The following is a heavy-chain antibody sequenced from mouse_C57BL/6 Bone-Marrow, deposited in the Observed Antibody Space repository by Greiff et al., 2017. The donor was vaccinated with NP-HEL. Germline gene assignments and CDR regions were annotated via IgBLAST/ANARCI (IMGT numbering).Heavy chain of an antibody. CDR1: GYTFTSYW. CDR2: IDPSDSET. CDR3: ARRATAGWFAY. Sequence: QVQLKQPGAELVRPGSSVKLSCKASGYTFTSYWMHWVKQRPIQGLEWIGKIDPSDSETHYNQKFTVKATLTVDKSSSTAYMQLSSLTSEDSAVYYCARRATAGWFAYWGQGTLVTVSA. D-gene: IGHD1-2*01. J-gene: IGHJ3*01. V-gene: IGHV1-52*01.